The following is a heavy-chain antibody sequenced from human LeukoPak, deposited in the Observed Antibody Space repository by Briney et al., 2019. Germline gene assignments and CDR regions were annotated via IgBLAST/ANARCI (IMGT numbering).Heavy chain of an antibody. V-gene: IGHV1-69*13. CDR3: AREGRWLQLSYFDY. CDR1: GGTFTSYA. Sequence: SVKVSCKASGGTFTSYAISWVRQAPGQGLEWMGGIIPIFGTANYAQKFQGRVTITADESTSTAYMELSSLRSEDTAVYYCAREGRWLQLSYFDYWGQGTLVTVSS. CDR2: IIPIFGTA. J-gene: IGHJ4*02. D-gene: IGHD5-24*01.